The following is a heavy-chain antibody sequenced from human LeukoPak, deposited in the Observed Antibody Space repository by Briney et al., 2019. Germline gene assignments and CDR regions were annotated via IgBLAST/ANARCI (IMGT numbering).Heavy chain of an antibody. Sequence: PGGSLRLSCTASGFTFSEYSMNWVRQAPGKGLEWVSCISSGSSYIYYADSVKGRFTISRDNAKNSLYLQMNSLRDEDTAVYYCARYHYDSSGYPYYFDYWGQGTLVTVSS. CDR3: ARYHYDSSGYPYYFDY. CDR2: ISSGSSYI. V-gene: IGHV3-21*04. J-gene: IGHJ4*02. CDR1: GFTFSEYS. D-gene: IGHD3-22*01.